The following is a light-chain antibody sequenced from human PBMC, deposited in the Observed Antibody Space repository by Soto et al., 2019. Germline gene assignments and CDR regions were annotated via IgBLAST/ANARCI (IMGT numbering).Light chain of an antibody. J-gene: IGLJ2*01. CDR3: SSYSSSSTPMV. Sequence: QSALTQPASVSGAPGQSITISCTGTSSDIGDYKYVSWYQQHPGKVPKLLIYEVTYRPSGISNRFSGSKSGNTASLAISGLQADDEADYYCSSYSSSSTPMVFGGGTQLTVL. CDR1: SSDIGDYKY. CDR2: EVT. V-gene: IGLV2-14*01.